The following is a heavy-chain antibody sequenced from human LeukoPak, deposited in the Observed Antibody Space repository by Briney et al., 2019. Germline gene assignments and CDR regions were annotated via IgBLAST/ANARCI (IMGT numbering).Heavy chain of an antibody. CDR2: IYYSGST. J-gene: IGHJ4*02. D-gene: IGHD3-10*01. CDR1: GGSTSSGGYY. V-gene: IGHV4-31*03. CDR3: AREDYYGSGTSDY. Sequence: SETLSLTCTVSGGSTSSGGYYWSWIRQHPGKGLEWIGYIYYSGSTYYNPSLKSRVTISLDTSKNQFSLKLSSVTAADTAVYYCAREDYYGSGTSDYWGQGALVALSS.